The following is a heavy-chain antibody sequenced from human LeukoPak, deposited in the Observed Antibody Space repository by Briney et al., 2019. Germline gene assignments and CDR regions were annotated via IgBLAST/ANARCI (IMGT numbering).Heavy chain of an antibody. D-gene: IGHD3-22*01. Sequence: SGPTLVKPTQTLTLTCTFSGFLLSTSGVGVGWIRQPPGKALEWLALIFWNDDKRYSPSLKSGLTITKDTSKNQVVLTMTNMDPVDTATYYCAHIRRLYYYDSSGYYKVWFDPWGQGTLVTVSS. CDR3: AHIRRLYYYDSSGYYKVWFDP. CDR2: IFWNDDK. V-gene: IGHV2-5*01. J-gene: IGHJ5*02. CDR1: GFLLSTSGVG.